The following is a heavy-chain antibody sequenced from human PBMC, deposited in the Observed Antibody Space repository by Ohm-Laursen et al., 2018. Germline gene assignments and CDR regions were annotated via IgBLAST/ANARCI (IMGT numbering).Heavy chain of an antibody. D-gene: IGHD6-13*01. CDR1: GFTFSSYG. CDR3: ASSLSSSWTIPNY. CDR2: ISYHGNNK. J-gene: IGHJ4*02. Sequence: SLRLSCSASGFTFSSYGMHWVRRAPGTGLEWVAFISYHGNNKYYGESVKGRFSISRDNSKNILYLQMDSMRPEDTAVYYCASSLSSSWTIPNYWGQGTLVTVSS. V-gene: IGHV3-30*03.